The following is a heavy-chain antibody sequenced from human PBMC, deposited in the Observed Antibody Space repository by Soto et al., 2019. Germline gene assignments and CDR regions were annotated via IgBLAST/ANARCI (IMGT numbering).Heavy chain of an antibody. D-gene: IGHD2-15*01. CDR3: TTGSVEGF. CDR1: GFSVSNAW. V-gene: IGHV3-15*07. J-gene: IGHJ6*02. Sequence: EVQLVDSGGGLVKPGGSLRLSCEASGFSVSNAWMNWVRQAPGKGLEWVGRLKTRDEGETTNYAAPVKGRFTISRDDSKNTLYLQMNSLKTEDTAVYYCTTGSVEGFWGQGTTVTVSS. CDR2: LKTRDEGETT.